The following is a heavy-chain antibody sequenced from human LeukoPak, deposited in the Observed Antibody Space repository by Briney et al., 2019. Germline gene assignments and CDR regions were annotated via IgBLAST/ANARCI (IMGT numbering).Heavy chain of an antibody. Sequence: SETLSLTCAVYGGSFSGYYWSWIRQSPGKGLEWIGEINHSGSSNYNPSLKTRVTISLDTSKNQFSLKLSSVTAADTAVYYCASPCSSTNCYDYWGQGTLVTVSS. D-gene: IGHD2-2*01. CDR3: ASPCSSTNCYDY. CDR2: INHSGSS. CDR1: GGSFSGYY. V-gene: IGHV4-34*01. J-gene: IGHJ4*02.